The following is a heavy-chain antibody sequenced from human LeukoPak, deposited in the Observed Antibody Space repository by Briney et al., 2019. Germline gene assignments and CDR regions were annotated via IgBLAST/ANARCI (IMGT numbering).Heavy chain of an antibody. Sequence: PSETLSLTCAVYGGSFSGYYWSWIRQPPGKGLEWIGEINHSGSTNYNPSLKSRVTMSVDTSKNQFSLKLSSVTAADTAVYYCARRPAYGDLYYFDYWGQGNLVTVSS. V-gene: IGHV4-34*01. CDR3: ARRPAYGDLYYFDY. J-gene: IGHJ4*02. D-gene: IGHD4-17*01. CDR1: GGSFSGYY. CDR2: INHSGST.